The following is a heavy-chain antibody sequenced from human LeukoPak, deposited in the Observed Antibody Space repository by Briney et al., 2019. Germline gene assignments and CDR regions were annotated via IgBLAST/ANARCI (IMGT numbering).Heavy chain of an antibody. J-gene: IGHJ4*02. Sequence: GGSLRLSCAASGFTFSSYSMNWVRQAPGKGLEWVSSISSSSSYIYYADSVKGRFTISRDNSKNTLYLQMNSLRAEDTAVYYCAKDLSRKVPAAIFDYWGQGTLVTVSS. CDR3: AKDLSRKVPAAIFDY. CDR2: ISSSSSYI. V-gene: IGHV3-21*04. D-gene: IGHD2-2*02. CDR1: GFTFSSYS.